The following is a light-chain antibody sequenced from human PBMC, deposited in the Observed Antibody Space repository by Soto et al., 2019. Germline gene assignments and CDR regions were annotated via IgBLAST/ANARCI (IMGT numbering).Light chain of an antibody. CDR1: QSVSSY. CDR2: DAS. J-gene: IGKJ4*01. CDR3: QQRSNWPRLT. V-gene: IGKV3-11*01. Sequence: EIVWTQSPATLSLSPGERATLSCRASQSVSSYLAWYQQKPGQAPRLLIYDASNRATGIPARFSGSGSWTEFTLTISSLEPEDFAVYYCQQRSNWPRLTFGGGTKVEIK.